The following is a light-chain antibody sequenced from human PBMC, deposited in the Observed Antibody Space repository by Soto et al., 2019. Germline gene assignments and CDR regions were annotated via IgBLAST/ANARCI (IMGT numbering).Light chain of an antibody. CDR2: SDD. J-gene: IGLJ3*02. CDR1: SSDVGSNT. V-gene: IGLV1-44*01. Sequence: QSVLTQPPSASGTPGQRFTISCSGSSSDVGSNTVSWYQQLPGTAPKVLIYSDDQRPSGVPDRFSGSRSGSSASLAISGLQSGDEADYYCASWEDSLNGWVIGGGTKLTVL. CDR3: ASWEDSLNGWV.